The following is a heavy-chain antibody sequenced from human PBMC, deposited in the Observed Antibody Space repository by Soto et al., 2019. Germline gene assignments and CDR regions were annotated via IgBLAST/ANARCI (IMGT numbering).Heavy chain of an antibody. CDR2: LYWDDDK. D-gene: IGHD2-21*02. Sequence: QVTLKESGPTLVKPTQTLTLTCTVSGLSLRTTGVGVGWVRQPPGKALEWLALLYWDDDKRYSPSLRSRLTIAXDXSXKXXVLTLTNMDTVDTATYYCVQSRCGDDCLELYSSHAYNGLDVWGQGTTVTVSS. V-gene: IGHV2-5*02. CDR1: GLSLRTTGVG. J-gene: IGHJ6*02. CDR3: VQSRCGDDCLELYSSHAYNGLDV.